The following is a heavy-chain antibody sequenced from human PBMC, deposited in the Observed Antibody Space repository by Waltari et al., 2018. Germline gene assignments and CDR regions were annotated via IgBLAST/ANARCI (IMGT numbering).Heavy chain of an antibody. CDR2: VRGDGRA. CDR1: GDPMSRRDF. V-gene: IGHV4-4*02. J-gene: IGHJ4*02. Sequence: QLQESGPRLVKPSGTLSLTCGVSGDPMSRRDFWSWVRQPPGKGLEWIGQVRGDGRANYNPSFASRVTVSLDTYNNQFSLMVTSATAADTAVYYCARDRGRGLYLDSWGPGTLVTVSP. CDR3: ARDRGRGLYLDS. D-gene: IGHD2-15*01.